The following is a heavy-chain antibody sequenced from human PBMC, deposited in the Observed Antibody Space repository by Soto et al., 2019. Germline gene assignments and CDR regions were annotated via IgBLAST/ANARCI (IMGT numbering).Heavy chain of an antibody. Sequence: GGSMRLSCSASGFPFSTFSMHSVRPAPGKGLEYVSGITSNGDNTYHADSVKGRFTISRDNSKNTLYLQMSSLRVEDTAVYYCVKGNQLLRYYFDYWGRGALVSVSA. CDR2: ITSNGDNT. J-gene: IGHJ4*02. V-gene: IGHV3-64D*06. CDR1: GFPFSTFS. CDR3: VKGNQLLRYYFDY. D-gene: IGHD2-2*01.